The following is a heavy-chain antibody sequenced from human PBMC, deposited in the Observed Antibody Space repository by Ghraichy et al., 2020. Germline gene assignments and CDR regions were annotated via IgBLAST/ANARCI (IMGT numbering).Heavy chain of an antibody. CDR2: IGGSTSTI. CDR3: AREISVGSGTHDAFDI. Sequence: SCVASGFAFRNYEINWVRQAPGKGLEWLSYIGGSTSTIYYVDSVKGRFTISRDNAKNSLFLQMNGLRAEDTAIYYCAREISVGSGTHDAFDIWGRGTVVTVAP. V-gene: IGHV3-48*03. J-gene: IGHJ3*02. CDR1: GFAFRNYE. D-gene: IGHD6-25*01.